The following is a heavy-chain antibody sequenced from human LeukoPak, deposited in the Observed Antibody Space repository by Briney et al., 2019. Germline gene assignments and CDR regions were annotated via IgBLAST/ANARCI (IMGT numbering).Heavy chain of an antibody. J-gene: IGHJ4*02. D-gene: IGHD3-22*01. CDR1: GGTFSSYA. CDR3: ARAPDLYDSSGYLAY. CDR2: IIPIFGIA. V-gene: IGHV1-69*04. Sequence: SVKISCKASGGTFSSYAISWVRQAPGQGLEWMGRIIPIFGIANYAQKFQGRVTIAADKSTSTAYMELSSLRSEDTAVYYCARAPDLYDSSGYLAYWGQGTLVTVSS.